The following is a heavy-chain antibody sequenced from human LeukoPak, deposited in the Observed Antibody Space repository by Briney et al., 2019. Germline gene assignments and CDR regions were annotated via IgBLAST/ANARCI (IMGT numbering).Heavy chain of an antibody. V-gene: IGHV3-73*01. J-gene: IGHJ4*02. D-gene: IGHD3-22*01. Sequence: GGSLRLSCAASGFTFSGSAMHWVRQASGKGLEWVGRIRSKANSYATAYAASVKGRSTISRDDSKNTAYLQMNSLKTEDTAVYYCTTRMGYYGSSGYTRGGQGTLVTVSS. CDR3: TTRMGYYGSSGYTR. CDR1: GFTFSGSA. CDR2: IRSKANSYAT.